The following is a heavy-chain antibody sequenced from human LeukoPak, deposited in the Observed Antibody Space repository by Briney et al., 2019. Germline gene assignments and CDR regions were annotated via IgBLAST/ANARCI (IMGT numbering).Heavy chain of an antibody. D-gene: IGHD5-12*01. CDR3: AQYVALVAAMDVFDY. Sequence: GGPLRLSCAASGFTFSSYAMSWVRQAPGKGLEGVSAISGSGGSTYYADSVKGRFTISRDNSKNTLYLQMNSLRAEATAVYYCAQYVALVAAMDVFDYWGQGTLVTVSS. CDR2: ISGSGGST. CDR1: GFTFSSYA. J-gene: IGHJ4*02. V-gene: IGHV3-23*01.